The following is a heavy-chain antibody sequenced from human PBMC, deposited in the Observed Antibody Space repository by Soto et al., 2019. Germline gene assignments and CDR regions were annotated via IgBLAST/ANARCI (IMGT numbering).Heavy chain of an antibody. J-gene: IGHJ4*02. V-gene: IGHV1-24*01. Sequence: QVQLVQSGAEVKKPGASVKVSCKVSGYTLTELSMHWVRQAPGKGLEWMGGFDPEGGETGYAQKFQGRVTMTENTTTNTAYTELSSLRSEDTAVYYCATDRIYSGSYNYWGQGTLVTVSS. CDR2: FDPEGGET. D-gene: IGHD1-26*01. CDR3: ATDRIYSGSYNY. CDR1: GYTLTELS.